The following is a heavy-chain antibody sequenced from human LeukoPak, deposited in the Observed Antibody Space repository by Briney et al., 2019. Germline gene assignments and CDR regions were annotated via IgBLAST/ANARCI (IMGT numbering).Heavy chain of an antibody. V-gene: IGHV3-21*06. J-gene: IGHJ4*02. Sequence: GGSLRLSCAASGFTFSTYNTNWVRQAPGKGLEWVSSITSGGTYTYYADSVKGRFTTSRDNAKNSLSLQLSSLRAEDTAVYYCARGHYDILTASYKWTPDYWGQGILVNVSS. D-gene: IGHD3-9*01. CDR3: ARGHYDILTASYKWTPDY. CDR1: GFTFSTYN. CDR2: ITSGGTYT.